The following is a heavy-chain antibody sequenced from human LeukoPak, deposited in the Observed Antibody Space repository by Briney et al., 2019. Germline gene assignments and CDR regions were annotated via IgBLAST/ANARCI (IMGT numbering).Heavy chain of an antibody. CDR1: GYTFTSYG. J-gene: IGHJ4*02. V-gene: IGHV3-23*01. D-gene: IGHD6-19*01. Sequence: ASLKVSCKASGYTFTSYGISWVRQTPGKGLEWVSGVSGSGDSTYYADSVKGRFTISRDNSKNTLYLQMNSLRAEDTAVYYCAKYMSSGYWGQGTLVTVSS. CDR3: AKYMSSGY. CDR2: VSGSGDST.